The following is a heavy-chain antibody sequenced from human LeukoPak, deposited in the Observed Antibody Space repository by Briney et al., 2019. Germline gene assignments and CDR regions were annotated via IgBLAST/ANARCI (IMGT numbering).Heavy chain of an antibody. Sequence: GGSLRLSCADSGFTFSSYAMHWVRQAPGKGLEWVAVISYDGSNKYYADSVKGRFTISRDDSKNTVYLQMGSLRAEDMAVYYCARACRDCSGGSCYSYYFDFWGQGTLVTVSS. CDR1: GFTFSSYA. V-gene: IGHV3-30*14. J-gene: IGHJ4*02. D-gene: IGHD2-15*01. CDR2: ISYDGSNK. CDR3: ARACRDCSGGSCYSYYFDF.